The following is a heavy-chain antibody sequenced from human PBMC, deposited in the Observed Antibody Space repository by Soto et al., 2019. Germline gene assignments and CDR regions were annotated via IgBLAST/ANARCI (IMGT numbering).Heavy chain of an antibody. D-gene: IGHD2-21*01. CDR2: ISGGGDGT. CDR3: AKKGLGSLKSVCGGGCCHDAFEL. V-gene: IGHV3-23*01. J-gene: IGHJ3*01. Sequence: EVQLLESGGGLVQPGGSLRLSCAASGFTFINYAMTWVRQAPGKGLEWVSTISGGGDGTYYADSVKGHFTIYRDNSKKSLYLEMNSLSAEDTAIYYCAKKGLGSLKSVCGGGCCHDAFELWGQGTMVTVSS. CDR1: GFTFINYA.